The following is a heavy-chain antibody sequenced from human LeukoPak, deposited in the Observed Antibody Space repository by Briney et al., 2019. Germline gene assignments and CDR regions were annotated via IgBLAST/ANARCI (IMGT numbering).Heavy chain of an antibody. CDR3: ARAKLRANSGGYFSVFDY. V-gene: IGHV1-69*05. CDR2: IIPIFGTA. J-gene: IGHJ4*02. Sequence: SVKVSCKASGGTFSSYAISWVRQAPGQGLEWMGGIIPIFGTANYAQKFQGRVTITTDESTSTAYMELSSLRSEDTAVYYCARAKLRANSGGYFSVFDYWGQGTLVTVSS. D-gene: IGHD3-22*01. CDR1: GGTFSSYA.